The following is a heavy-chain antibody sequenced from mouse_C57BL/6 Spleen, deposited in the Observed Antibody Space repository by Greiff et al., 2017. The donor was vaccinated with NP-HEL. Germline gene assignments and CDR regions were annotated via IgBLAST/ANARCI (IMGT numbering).Heavy chain of an antibody. V-gene: IGHV1-82*01. Sequence: QVQLQQSGPELVKPGASVKISCKASGYAFSSSWMNWVKQRPGKGLEWIGRIYPGDGDTNYNGKFKGKATLTADKSSSTAYMQLSSLTSEDSAVYFCARGTGKGLDYWGQGTTLTVSS. CDR1: GYAFSSSW. CDR2: IYPGDGDT. D-gene: IGHD4-1*01. CDR3: ARGTGKGLDY. J-gene: IGHJ2*01.